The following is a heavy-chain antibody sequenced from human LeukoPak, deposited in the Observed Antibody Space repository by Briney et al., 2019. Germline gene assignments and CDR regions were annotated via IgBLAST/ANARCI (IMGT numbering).Heavy chain of an antibody. Sequence: EASVKVSCKASGYTFTSYDINWVRQATGQGLEWMGWMNPNSGNTGYAQKFQGRVTMTRNTSISTAYMELRSLRSDDTAVYYCARAGIAVAGTRMASWGQGTLVTVSS. CDR3: ARAGIAVAGTRMAS. V-gene: IGHV1-8*01. J-gene: IGHJ5*02. CDR1: GYTFTSYD. D-gene: IGHD6-19*01. CDR2: MNPNSGNT.